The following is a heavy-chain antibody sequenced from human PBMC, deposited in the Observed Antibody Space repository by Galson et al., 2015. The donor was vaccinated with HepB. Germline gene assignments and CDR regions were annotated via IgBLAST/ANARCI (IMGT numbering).Heavy chain of an antibody. Sequence: SLRLSCAASGFTFSSYSMNWVRQAPGKGLEWVSSISSSSSYIHYADSVKGRFTISRDNAKNSLYLQMNSLRAEDTAVYYCARESYLNPNWFDPWGQVTLDTVSS. CDR2: ISSSSSYI. V-gene: IGHV3-21*01. D-gene: IGHD2/OR15-2a*01. J-gene: IGHJ5*02. CDR3: ARESYLNPNWFDP. CDR1: GFTFSSYS.